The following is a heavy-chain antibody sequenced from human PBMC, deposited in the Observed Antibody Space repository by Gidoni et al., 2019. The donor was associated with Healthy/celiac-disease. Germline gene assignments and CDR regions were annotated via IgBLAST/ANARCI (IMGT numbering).Heavy chain of an antibody. CDR1: GGSISSGSYY. Sequence: QVQLQASGPGLVTPSQTLSLTCTVSGGSISSGSYYWSWIRQPAGKGLEWIGRIYTSGSTNYNPSLKSRVTISVDTSKNQFSLKLSSVTAADTAVYYCARECEAYCGGECLYCFDPWGQGTLVTVSS. J-gene: IGHJ5*02. D-gene: IGHD2-21*01. V-gene: IGHV4-61*02. CDR3: ARECEAYCGGECLYCFDP. CDR2: IYTSGST.